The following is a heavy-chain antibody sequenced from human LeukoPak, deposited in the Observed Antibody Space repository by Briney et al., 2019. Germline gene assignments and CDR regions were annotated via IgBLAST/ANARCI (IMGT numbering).Heavy chain of an antibody. D-gene: IGHD3-16*02. J-gene: IGHJ4*02. CDR1: GFTVSSNY. CDR3: AKRLDYVWGSYRPWDYFDY. Sequence: GGSLRLSCAASGFTVSSNYMSWVRQAPGKGLECVSVISNGGNTYYADSVKGRFTISRDISKNTLYLQMNSLRAEDTAVYYCAKRLDYVWGSYRPWDYFDYWGQGTLVTVSS. V-gene: IGHV3-53*01. CDR2: ISNGGNT.